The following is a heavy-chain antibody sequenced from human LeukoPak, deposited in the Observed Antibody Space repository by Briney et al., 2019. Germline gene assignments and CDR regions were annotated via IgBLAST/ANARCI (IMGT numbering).Heavy chain of an antibody. D-gene: IGHD1/OR15-1a*01. Sequence: GGSLRLSCAASGFTFSSYAMHWVRQAPGKGLEWVAVISYDGSNKYYADSVKGRFTISRDNSKNTLYLQMNGLRAEDTAVYYCAKGNKNWYFDLWGRGTLVTVSS. CDR1: GFTFSSYA. J-gene: IGHJ2*01. V-gene: IGHV3-30*04. CDR3: AKGNKNWYFDL. CDR2: ISYDGSNK.